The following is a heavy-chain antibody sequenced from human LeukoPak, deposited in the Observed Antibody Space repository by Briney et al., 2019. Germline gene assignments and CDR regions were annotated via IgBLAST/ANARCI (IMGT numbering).Heavy chain of an antibody. D-gene: IGHD6-13*01. J-gene: IGHJ5*02. Sequence: GASVTVSCKASGYTFTSYGISWVRQAPGQGLEWMGWISAYNGNTNYAQKFQGRVTMTRDTSTSTVYMELSSLRSEDTAVYYCARNSIPQQLVNWFDPWGQGTLVTVSS. V-gene: IGHV1-18*01. CDR1: GYTFTSYG. CDR3: ARNSIPQQLVNWFDP. CDR2: ISAYNGNT.